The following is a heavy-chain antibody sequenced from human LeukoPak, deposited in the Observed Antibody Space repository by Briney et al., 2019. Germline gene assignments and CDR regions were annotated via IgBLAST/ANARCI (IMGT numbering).Heavy chain of an antibody. CDR2: ISETGTYI. CDR1: GFTFSSYS. CDR3: ARAKSVTTNWFDP. D-gene: IGHD4-11*01. J-gene: IGHJ5*02. V-gene: IGHV3-21*01. Sequence: GGSLRLSCAASGFTFSSYSMNWVRQAPGKGLEWVSSISETGTYIYYVDSVKGRFTISRDNAKNSLYLQMNSLRAEDTAVYYCARAKSVTTNWFDPWGQGTLVTISS.